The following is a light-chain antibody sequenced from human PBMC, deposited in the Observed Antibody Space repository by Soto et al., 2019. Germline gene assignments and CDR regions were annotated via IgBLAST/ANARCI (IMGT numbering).Light chain of an antibody. V-gene: IGLV4-69*02. CDR1: SGHSSYA. J-gene: IGLJ2*01. CDR3: QTWGTGIQVV. Sequence: QLVLTQSPSASASLGASVKLTCTLSSGHSSYAIAWHQQQPEKGPRYLMKLNSDGSHSKGDGIPDRFSDSSSGAERYLTISSLQSEDEADYYCQTWGTGIQVVFGGGTKLTVL. CDR2: LNSDGSH.